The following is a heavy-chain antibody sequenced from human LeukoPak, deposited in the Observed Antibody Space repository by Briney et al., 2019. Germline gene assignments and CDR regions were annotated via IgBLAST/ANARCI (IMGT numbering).Heavy chain of an antibody. Sequence: SETLSLTCTVSGGSISSSSYYWGWIRQPPGKGLEWIGSIYYSGSTYYNPSLKSRVTISVDTSKNQFPLKLSSVTAADTAVYYCARHRGYYFDYWGQGTLVTVSS. CDR3: ARHRGYYFDY. J-gene: IGHJ4*02. CDR2: IYYSGST. CDR1: GGSISSSSYY. V-gene: IGHV4-39*01. D-gene: IGHD3-10*01.